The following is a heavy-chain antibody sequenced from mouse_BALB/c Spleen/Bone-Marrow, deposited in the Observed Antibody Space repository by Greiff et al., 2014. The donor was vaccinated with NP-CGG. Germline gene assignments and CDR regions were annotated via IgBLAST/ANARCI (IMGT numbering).Heavy chain of an antibody. D-gene: IGHD2-1*01. CDR2: ISSGSSTI. J-gene: IGHJ3*01. CDR3: ARGGNYAWFAY. V-gene: IGHV5-17*02. CDR1: GFTFSSFG. Sequence: EVQVVESGGGLVQPGGSRKLSCAASGFTFSSFGMHWVRQAPEKGLEWVAYISSGSSTIYYADTAKGRFTISRDNPKNTLFLQMTSLRSEDTAMYYCARGGNYAWFAYWGQGTLVTVSA.